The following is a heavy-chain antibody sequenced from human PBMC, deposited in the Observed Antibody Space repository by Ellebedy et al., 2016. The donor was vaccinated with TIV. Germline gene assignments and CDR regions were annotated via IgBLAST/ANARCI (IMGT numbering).Heavy chain of an antibody. CDR3: AKDKAPGYYYDSSGYHH. J-gene: IGHJ4*02. V-gene: IGHV3-23*01. CDR2: ISESGGST. CDR1: RFTFSDYA. D-gene: IGHD3-22*01. Sequence: GGSLRLSCAASRFTFSDYAMSWVRQAPGKGLEWVSGISESGGSTYYADSVKGRFTISRDNSKNTLYLQMNSLRAEDTAVYYCAKDKAPGYYYDSSGYHHWGQGTLVTVSS.